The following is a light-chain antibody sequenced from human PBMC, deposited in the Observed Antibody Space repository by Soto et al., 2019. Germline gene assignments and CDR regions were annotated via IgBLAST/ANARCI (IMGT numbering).Light chain of an antibody. CDR2: KAS. Sequence: DIQMTQSPSTLSASVGDRVTITCRASQSVGTYLAWFQQRPGKAPKGLISKASTLESGAPSRFTGSGSGTYFALAITTLQPEDFATYYCQQYDSYQWTFGQGTKV. J-gene: IGKJ1*01. V-gene: IGKV1-5*03. CDR1: QSVGTY. CDR3: QQYDSYQWT.